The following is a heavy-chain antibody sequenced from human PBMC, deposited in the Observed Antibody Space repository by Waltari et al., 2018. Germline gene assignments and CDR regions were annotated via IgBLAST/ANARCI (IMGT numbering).Heavy chain of an antibody. CDR2: INAGNVNT. D-gene: IGHD3-16*01. J-gene: IGHJ6*02. CDR1: GYTFTSYA. Sequence: QVQLVQSGAEVKKPGASVKISCKASGYTFTSYAMHWVRQAPGQRLEGMGWINAGNVNTGYAQKFKGRVTITRNTSISTAYMELSSLRSEDTAVYYCAREQGEIYYYYGMDVWGQGTTVTVSS. CDR3: AREQGEIYYYYGMDV. V-gene: IGHV1-3*01.